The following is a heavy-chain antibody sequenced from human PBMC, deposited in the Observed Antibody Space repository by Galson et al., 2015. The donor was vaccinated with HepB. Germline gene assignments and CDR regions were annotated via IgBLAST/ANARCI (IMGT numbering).Heavy chain of an antibody. CDR3: ARDIVAVAGVFDY. CDR1: GFTFSSYS. J-gene: IGHJ4*02. D-gene: IGHD6-19*01. Sequence: SLRLSCAASGFTFSSYSMNWVRQAPGKGLEWVSSISSSSSYIYYADSVKGRFTISRDNAKNPLYLQMNSLRAEDTAVYYCARDIVAVAGVFDYWGQGTLVTVSS. V-gene: IGHV3-21*01. CDR2: ISSSSSYI.